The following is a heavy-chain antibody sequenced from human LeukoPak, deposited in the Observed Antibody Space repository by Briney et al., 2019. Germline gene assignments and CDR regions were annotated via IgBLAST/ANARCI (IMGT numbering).Heavy chain of an antibody. V-gene: IGHV3-30*18. CDR3: AKVGYYDSSGSKPDY. J-gene: IGHJ4*02. Sequence: GRSLRLSCAASGFTFSSYGMHWVRQAPGKGLEWVAVISYDGSNKYYADSVKGRFTISRDNSKNTLYLQMNSLRAEDTAVYYCAKVGYYDSSGSKPDYWGQGTLVTVSS. D-gene: IGHD3-22*01. CDR2: ISYDGSNK. CDR1: GFTFSSYG.